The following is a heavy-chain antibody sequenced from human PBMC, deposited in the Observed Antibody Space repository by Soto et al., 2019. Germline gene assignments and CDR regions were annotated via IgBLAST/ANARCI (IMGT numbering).Heavy chain of an antibody. V-gene: IGHV1-18*01. CDR1: GYTFTSYG. Sequence: QVQLVQSGAEVKKPGASVKVSCKASGYTFTSYGISWVRQAPGQGLEWMGWISAYNGNTKHAQKPQGRVTRPTATSTSTAYMELRSLRSDDTAVYYCAGEPNYFDSWGQGTLATVSS. CDR3: AGEPNYFDS. CDR2: ISAYNGNT. J-gene: IGHJ4*02.